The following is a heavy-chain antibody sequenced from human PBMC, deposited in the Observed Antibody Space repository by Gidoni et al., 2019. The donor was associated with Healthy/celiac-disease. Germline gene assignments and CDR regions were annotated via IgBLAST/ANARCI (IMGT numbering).Heavy chain of an antibody. CDR3: ARIPDDFWSGYYFFDY. J-gene: IGHJ4*02. V-gene: IGHV2-26*01. CDR1: GFSLSNARMG. Sequence: QVTLKESGPVLVKPTETLPLTSTVSGFSLSNARMGVSWIRQPPGKALEWLAHIFSNDEKSYSTSLKSRLTISKDTSKSQVVLTMTNMDPVDTATYYCARIPDDFWSGYYFFDYWGQGTLVTVSS. CDR2: IFSNDEK. D-gene: IGHD3-3*01.